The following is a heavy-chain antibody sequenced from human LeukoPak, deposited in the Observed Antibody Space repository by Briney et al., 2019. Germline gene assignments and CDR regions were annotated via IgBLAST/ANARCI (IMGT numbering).Heavy chain of an antibody. J-gene: IGHJ4*02. CDR3: AAGSYFDN. D-gene: IGHD3-10*01. Sequence: PGGSLRLSCAASGFIFSGYWMTWVRQAPGKGLEWVANIKQDGSEKYYVDSVKGRFTISRDNAKNSLYPQMSSLRAEDTAVYYCAAGSYFDNWGQGALVTVSS. V-gene: IGHV3-7*01. CDR2: IKQDGSEK. CDR1: GFIFSGYW.